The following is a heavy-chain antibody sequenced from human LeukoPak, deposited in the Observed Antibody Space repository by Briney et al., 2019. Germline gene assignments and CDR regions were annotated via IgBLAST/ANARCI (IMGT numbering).Heavy chain of an antibody. CDR3: ARSPMVRGVIIYYFDY. CDR1: GCTFSSYA. D-gene: IGHD3-10*01. V-gene: IGHV3-64*02. Sequence: GGSLRLSCAASGCTFSSYAMHWVRQAPGKGLEYVSAISSSGGSTYYADSVKGRFTISRDNSKNTLYLQMGSLRAEDMAVYYCARSPMVRGVIIYYFDYWGQGTLVTVSS. J-gene: IGHJ4*02. CDR2: ISSSGGST.